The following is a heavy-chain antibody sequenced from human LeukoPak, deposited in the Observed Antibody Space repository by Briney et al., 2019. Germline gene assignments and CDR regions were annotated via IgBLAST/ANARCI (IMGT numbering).Heavy chain of an antibody. CDR3: ARETVGDGYNCGGTFDI. CDR2: INSDGSTT. Sequence: PGGSLRLSCAASGFTFSSYWMHWVRQAPGKGLVWVSRINSDGSTTSYANSVKGRFTISRDNAKNTLYLQMNSLRAEDTAVYYCARETVGDGYNCGGTFDIWGQGTMVTVTS. V-gene: IGHV3-74*01. CDR1: GFTFSSYW. D-gene: IGHD5-24*01. J-gene: IGHJ3*02.